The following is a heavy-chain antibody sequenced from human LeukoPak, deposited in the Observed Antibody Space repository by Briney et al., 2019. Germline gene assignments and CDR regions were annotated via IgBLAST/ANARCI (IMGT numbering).Heavy chain of an antibody. D-gene: IGHD6-6*01. J-gene: IGHJ4*02. V-gene: IGHV3-23*01. CDR2: ISGSGGST. CDR3: ANWFGSSSSFMGPFDY. CDR1: GFTFRNYV. Sequence: PGGSLRLSCAVSGFTFRNYVMSWVRQAPGKGLDWVSAISGSGGSTYYADSVKGRFTISRDNSKNTLYLQMDSLRGEDTAVYYCANWFGSSSSFMGPFDYWGRGALVTVSS.